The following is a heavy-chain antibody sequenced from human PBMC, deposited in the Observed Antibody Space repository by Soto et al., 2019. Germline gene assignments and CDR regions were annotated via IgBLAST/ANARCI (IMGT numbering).Heavy chain of an antibody. V-gene: IGHV5-51*01. CDR2: IYPGDSEI. J-gene: IGHJ4*02. D-gene: IGHD1-1*01. Sequence: GASLKISCRVSGYRFTTYCLGWVRQIPGKGLEWLGIIYPGDSEIRYSPSFQGRVTISADKSRSTAYLQWRSLKVSDSATYYCARGRFNWNDPIDYWGQGTQVTVSS. CDR1: GYRFTTYC. CDR3: ARGRFNWNDPIDY.